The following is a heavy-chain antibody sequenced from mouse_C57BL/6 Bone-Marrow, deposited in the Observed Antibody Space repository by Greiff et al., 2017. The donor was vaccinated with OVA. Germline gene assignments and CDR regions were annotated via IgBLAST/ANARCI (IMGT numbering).Heavy chain of an antibody. CDR3: ARRDKSFDY. J-gene: IGHJ2*01. V-gene: IGHV3-1*01. Sequence: VQLKESGPGMVKPSQSLSLTCTVTGYSITSGYDWHWIRHFPGNKLEWLGYISYSGSTNYNPSLKSRISITHDTSKNHFFLKLNSVTTEDTATYYCARRDKSFDYWGQGTTLTVSS. CDR2: ISYSGST. D-gene: IGHD6-2*01. CDR1: GYSITSGYD.